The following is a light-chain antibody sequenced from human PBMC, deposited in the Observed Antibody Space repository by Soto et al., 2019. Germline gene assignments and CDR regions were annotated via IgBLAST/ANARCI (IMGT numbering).Light chain of an antibody. CDR2: GAS. V-gene: IGKV3-20*01. CDR3: QKYGSSPWK. CDR1: QSVSSSY. J-gene: IGKJ1*01. Sequence: EIVLTQSPVTLALSPGERSTLSCRASQSVSSSYLAWYQQKPGQAPRLLIYGASSRATGIPDRFSGSGSGTGFTLTISRLEPEDFAVYYCQKYGSSPWKFGQGTKVDIK.